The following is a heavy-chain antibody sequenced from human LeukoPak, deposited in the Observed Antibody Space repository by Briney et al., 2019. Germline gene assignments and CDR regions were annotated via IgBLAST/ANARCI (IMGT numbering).Heavy chain of an antibody. J-gene: IGHJ4*02. CDR3: ARPTGYSSSLFDY. V-gene: IGHV3-23*01. CDR2: ISGSGGST. Sequence: PGGSLRLSCAASGFTFSSYAMSWVRQAPGKGLEWVSAISGSGGSTYYADSVKGRFTISRDNSKNTLYLQMNSLRAEDTAVYYCARPTGYSSSLFDYWGQGTLVTVSS. D-gene: IGHD6-13*01. CDR1: GFTFSSYA.